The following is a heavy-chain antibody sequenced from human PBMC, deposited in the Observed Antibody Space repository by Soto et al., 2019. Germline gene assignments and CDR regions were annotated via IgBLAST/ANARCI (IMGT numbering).Heavy chain of an antibody. CDR1: GFTFSSYA. CDR2: ISGSGGST. CDR3: AKDQQPDDTFGGVIVISAGFFDI. J-gene: IGHJ3*02. V-gene: IGHV3-23*01. D-gene: IGHD3-16*02. Sequence: GGSLRLSCAASGFTFSSYAMSWVRQAPGKGLEWVSAISGSGGSTYYADSVKGRFTISRDNSKNTLYLQMNSLRAEDTAVYYCAKDQQPDDTFGGVIVISAGFFDIWGQGTMVTVSS.